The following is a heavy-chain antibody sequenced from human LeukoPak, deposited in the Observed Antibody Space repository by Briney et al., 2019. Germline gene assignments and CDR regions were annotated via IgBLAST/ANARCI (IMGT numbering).Heavy chain of an antibody. CDR1: GYTFTGYY. CDR2: INPNSGGT. Sequence: ASVKVSCKASGYTFTGYYMHWVRRAPGQGLEWMGWINPNSGGTNYAQKFQGRVTMTRDTSISTAYMELSSLRSDDTAVYYCARDLSDYDILTGYRIHWFDPWGQGTLVTVSS. V-gene: IGHV1-2*02. J-gene: IGHJ5*02. D-gene: IGHD3-9*01. CDR3: ARDLSDYDILTGYRIHWFDP.